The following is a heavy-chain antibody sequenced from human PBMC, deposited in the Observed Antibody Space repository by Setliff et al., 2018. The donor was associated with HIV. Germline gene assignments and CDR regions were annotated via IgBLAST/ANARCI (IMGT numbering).Heavy chain of an antibody. V-gene: IGHV4-38-2*02. D-gene: IGHD6-13*01. CDR3: ARDIQAAGTGWFDP. CDR1: GYSLSSGYY. CDR2: IYHSGST. Sequence: LSLTCAVSGYSLSSGYYWGWIRQPPGKGLEWIGSIYHSGSTYYNPSLKSRVTISLDTSKNQFSLKLSSVTAADTAVYYCARDIQAAGTGWFDPWGQGTLVTVSS. J-gene: IGHJ5*02.